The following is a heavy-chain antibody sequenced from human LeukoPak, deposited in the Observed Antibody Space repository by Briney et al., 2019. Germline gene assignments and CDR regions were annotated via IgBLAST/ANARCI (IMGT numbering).Heavy chain of an antibody. CDR3: ATRDYDILTGYHD. J-gene: IGHJ4*02. Sequence: ASVKVSCKASGYTFTSYGISWVRQAPGQGLEWMGWISAYNGNTNYAQKLQGRVTMTTDTSTSTAYMELSSLRSEDTAVYYCATRDYDILTGYHDWGQGTLVTVSS. V-gene: IGHV1-18*01. CDR2: ISAYNGNT. D-gene: IGHD3-9*01. CDR1: GYTFTSYG.